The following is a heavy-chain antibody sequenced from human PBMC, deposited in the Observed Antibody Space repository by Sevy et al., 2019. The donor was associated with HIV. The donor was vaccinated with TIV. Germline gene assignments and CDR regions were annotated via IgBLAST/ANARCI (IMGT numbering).Heavy chain of an antibody. D-gene: IGHD6-19*01. J-gene: IGHJ4*02. Sequence: GGSLRLSCAASGFTVSSNYMSWVRQAPGKGLEWVSVIYSGGSTYYADSVKGRFTIFRDNSKNTLYLQMNSLRAEDTAVYYCARDQGVAGPLDYWGQGTLVTVSS. CDR2: IYSGGST. CDR1: GFTVSSNY. CDR3: ARDQGVAGPLDY. V-gene: IGHV3-53*01.